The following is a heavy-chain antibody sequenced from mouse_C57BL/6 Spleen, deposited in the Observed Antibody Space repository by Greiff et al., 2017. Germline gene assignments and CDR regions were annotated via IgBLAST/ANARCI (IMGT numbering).Heavy chain of an antibody. V-gene: IGHV5-6*02. CDR2: ISSGGRYT. J-gene: IGHJ4*01. Sequence: EVMLVESGGDLVKPGGSLKLSCAASGFTFSSYGMSWVRQTPDKRLEWVATISSGGRYTYYPDSVKGRFTISRDNAKNTLYLQMSSLKSEDTAMYYCARHETTVVDYYAMDYWGQGTSVTVSS. CDR3: ARHETTVVDYYAMDY. CDR1: GFTFSSYG. D-gene: IGHD1-1*01.